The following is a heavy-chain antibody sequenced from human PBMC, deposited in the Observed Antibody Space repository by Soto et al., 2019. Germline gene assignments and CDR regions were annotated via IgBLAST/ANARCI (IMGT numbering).Heavy chain of an antibody. V-gene: IGHV3-33*01. CDR1: GFTFSSYG. J-gene: IGHJ3*02. CDR3: VRVLAAAVTYDAFDI. CDR2: IWYEGSNK. Sequence: QVQLVESGGGVVQPGRSLRLSCAASGFTFSSYGMHWVRQAPGKGLEWVAVIWYEGSNKYYADSVKGRFTISRDNSKNTLYLQMNSQRAEDTAVYYCVRVLAAAVTYDAFDIWGQGTIVTVAS. D-gene: IGHD6-13*01.